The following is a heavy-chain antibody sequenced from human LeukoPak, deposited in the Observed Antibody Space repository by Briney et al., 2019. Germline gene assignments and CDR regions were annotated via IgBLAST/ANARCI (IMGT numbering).Heavy chain of an antibody. J-gene: IGHJ4*02. Sequence: PSETLSLTCTVSGGSISSSSYYWGWIRQPPGKGLEWIGSIYYSGSTYYNPSLKSRVTISVDTSKNQFSLKLSSVTAADTAVYYCARLKIFGAAFDYWGQGTLVTVFS. CDR2: IYYSGST. V-gene: IGHV4-39*01. CDR1: GGSISSSSYY. CDR3: ARLKIFGAAFDY. D-gene: IGHD3-3*01.